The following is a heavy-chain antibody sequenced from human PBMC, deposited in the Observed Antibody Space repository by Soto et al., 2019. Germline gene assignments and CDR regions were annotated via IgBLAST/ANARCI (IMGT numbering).Heavy chain of an antibody. D-gene: IGHD6-13*01. Sequence: QVQLVQSGAEVKKPGASVKVSCKASGYTFTGYYMHWVRQAPGQGLEWMGWINPNSGGTNYAQKFQGWVTMTRDTSISTAYMELSRLRSDDTAVYYCARTRDERQLVRVATAEYYYYGMDVWGQGTTVTVSS. V-gene: IGHV1-2*04. CDR3: ARTRDERQLVRVATAEYYYYGMDV. J-gene: IGHJ6*02. CDR2: INPNSGGT. CDR1: GYTFTGYY.